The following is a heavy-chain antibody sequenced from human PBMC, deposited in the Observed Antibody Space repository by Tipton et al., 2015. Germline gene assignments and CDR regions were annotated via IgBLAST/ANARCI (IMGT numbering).Heavy chain of an antibody. CDR1: GDSVSSNTAA. Sequence: GLVKPSQTLSLTCAISGDSVSSNTAAWHWIRQSPSRGLEWLGRTYYRSNWNNDYAVSVKSRITITPGTSKNQFTLHLNSVTPDVTAMYYCARGAQHSAWSWGQGTLVTVSS. D-gene: IGHD6-13*01. V-gene: IGHV6-1*01. CDR3: ARGAQHSAWS. CDR2: TYYRSNWNN. J-gene: IGHJ5*02.